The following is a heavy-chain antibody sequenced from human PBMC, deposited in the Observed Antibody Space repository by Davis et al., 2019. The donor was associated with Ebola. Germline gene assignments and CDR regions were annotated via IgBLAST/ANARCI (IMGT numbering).Heavy chain of an antibody. J-gene: IGHJ6*02. V-gene: IGHV3-7*01. CDR2: IKQDGREK. D-gene: IGHD3-9*01. CDR3: ARDCGHFDWYIGHYGMDV. CDR1: GFTFSSYW. Sequence: GESLKISCAASGFTFSSYWMSWVRQAPGKGLEWVANIKQDGREKYYMDSVKGRFTISRDNAKNSLYLQMNSLRAEDTAVYYCARDCGHFDWYIGHYGMDVWGQGTTVTVSS.